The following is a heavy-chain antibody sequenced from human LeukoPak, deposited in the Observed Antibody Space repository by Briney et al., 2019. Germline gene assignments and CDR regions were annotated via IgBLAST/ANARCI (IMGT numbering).Heavy chain of an antibody. CDR3: ARGYSSSWPLFDY. Sequence: SETLSLTCAVYGGPFSGYYWSWIRQPPGKGLEWIGEINHSGSTNYNPSLKSRVTISVDTSKNQFSLKLSSVTAADTAVYYCARGYSSSWPLFDYWGQGNLVTVSS. J-gene: IGHJ4*02. D-gene: IGHD6-13*01. CDR1: GGPFSGYY. CDR2: INHSGST. V-gene: IGHV4-34*01.